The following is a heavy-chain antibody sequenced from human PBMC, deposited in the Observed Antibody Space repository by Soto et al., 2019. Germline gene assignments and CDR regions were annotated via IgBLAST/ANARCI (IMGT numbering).Heavy chain of an antibody. CDR2: IDYSGST. CDR3: ARATPAAGRFDF. J-gene: IGHJ4*02. V-gene: IGHV4-59*01. Sequence: SETLSLTCSVSGGSISSSYWSWIRQPPGKGLEWIGYIDYSGSTNYNPSLRSRVTISVHTSKNQFSLKLGSATAADTAVYYCARATPAAGRFDFWPREPWSPSPQ. D-gene: IGHD2-2*01. CDR1: GGSISSSY.